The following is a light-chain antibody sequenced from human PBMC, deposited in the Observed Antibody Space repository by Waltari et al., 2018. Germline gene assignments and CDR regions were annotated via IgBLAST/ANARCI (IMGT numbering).Light chain of an antibody. Sequence: DIQMTQSPFTLCASVGDRVIITCRASQSISNWLAWYQHKPGKAPKLLIYKASTLASGVPSRFSGSGSGTDFSLTISSLQPDDFATYYCQQYNSYSLLTFGGGTKVEIK. V-gene: IGKV1-5*03. CDR1: QSISNW. J-gene: IGKJ4*01. CDR3: QQYNSYSLLT. CDR2: KAS.